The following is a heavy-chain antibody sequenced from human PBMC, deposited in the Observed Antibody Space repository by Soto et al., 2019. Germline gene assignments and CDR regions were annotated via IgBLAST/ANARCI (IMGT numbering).Heavy chain of an antibody. CDR3: ARVTGDFWSGYPSYYYYYYYMDV. D-gene: IGHD3-3*01. V-gene: IGHV3-21*01. CDR1: GFTFSSYS. J-gene: IGHJ6*03. CDR2: ISSSSSYI. Sequence: PGGSLRLSCAASGFTFSSYSMNWVRQAPGKGLEWVSSISSSSSYIYYADSVKGRFTISRDNAKNSLYLQMNSLRAEDTAVYYCARVTGDFWSGYPSYYYYYYYMDVWGKGTTVIVSS.